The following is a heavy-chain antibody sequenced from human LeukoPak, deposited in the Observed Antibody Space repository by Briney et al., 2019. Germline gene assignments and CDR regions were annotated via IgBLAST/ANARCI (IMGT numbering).Heavy chain of an antibody. CDR1: GFTFSTYG. J-gene: IGHJ4*02. V-gene: IGHV3-30*18. CDR3: AKDWGNWGFGYYFDH. D-gene: IGHD7-27*01. CDR2: VSYDGSNK. Sequence: GRSLRLSCAASGFTFSTYGMHWVRQAPGKGLEWVAVVSYDGSNKYYADSVKGRFTISRDNSKNTLYLQMNSLRAEDTAVYYCAKDWGNWGFGYYFDHWGQGTLVTVSS.